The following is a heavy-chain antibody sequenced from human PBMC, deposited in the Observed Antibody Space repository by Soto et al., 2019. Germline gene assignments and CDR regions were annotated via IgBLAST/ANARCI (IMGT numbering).Heavy chain of an antibody. CDR1: GYDFTTYD. CDR3: ARGRYGDY. Sequence: QVHLVQSGAEVKKPGASVKVSCKGSGYDFTTYDITWVRQAPGQGLEWMAWISAHNGNADYAQKLQGRVTVTRDTSPSTAYMELRSLRSDDTAVYYCARGRYGDYWGQGALVTVSS. D-gene: IGHD1-1*01. V-gene: IGHV1-18*01. CDR2: ISAHNGNA. J-gene: IGHJ4*02.